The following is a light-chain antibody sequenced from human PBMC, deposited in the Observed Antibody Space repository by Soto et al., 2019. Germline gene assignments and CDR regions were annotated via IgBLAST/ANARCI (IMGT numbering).Light chain of an antibody. CDR2: DAS. V-gene: IGKV1-5*01. CDR1: QSLNND. CDR3: QQYHRSSVT. Sequence: DIQMTQSPSTLSASVGDRVTITCRASQSLNNDLAWYQQKPGKAPNLLIYDASTLERGVPSRFSGTGSGTEFTLAISSLQHDDFATYYCQQYHRSSVTFGQGKRLEIK. J-gene: IGKJ5*01.